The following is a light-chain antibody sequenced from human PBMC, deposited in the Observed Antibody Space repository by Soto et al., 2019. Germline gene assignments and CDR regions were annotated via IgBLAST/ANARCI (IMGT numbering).Light chain of an antibody. CDR1: SSDVDGYNY. CDR3: SSYTSSSTLEGV. Sequence: QSVLTQPASVSGSPGQSITISCTGTSSDVDGYNYVSWYQQHPGKAPKLMIYDVSNRPSGVSNRFSGSKSGNTASLTISGLQAEDEADYYCSSYTSSSTLEGVFGGGTQLTVL. CDR2: DVS. J-gene: IGLJ3*02. V-gene: IGLV2-14*01.